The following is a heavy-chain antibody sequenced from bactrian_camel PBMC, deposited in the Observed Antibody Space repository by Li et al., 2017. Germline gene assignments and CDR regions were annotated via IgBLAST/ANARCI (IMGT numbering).Heavy chain of an antibody. CDR3: AARPYWVRQYNYWGSWYPLCRARSAGFGY. D-gene: IGHD6*01. CDR1: GWTDGPFR. J-gene: IGHJ6*01. CDR2: IREDGILT. V-gene: IGHV3S1*01. Sequence: HVQLVESGGGSVQPGGSLTLSCVASGWTDGPFRMFWFRQAPGKEREGVAAIREDGILTYSESVRGRFPISQDNAKNMVYLQVNSLKAEDTAMYYCAARPYWVRQYNYWGSWYPLCRARSAGFGYWGQGTQVTVS.